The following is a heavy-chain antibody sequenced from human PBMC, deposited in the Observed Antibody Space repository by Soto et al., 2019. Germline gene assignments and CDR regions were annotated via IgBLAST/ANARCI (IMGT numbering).Heavy chain of an antibody. Sequence: ASVKVSCKASGYTFTSYGISWVRQAPGQGLEWMGWISAYNGNTNYAQKLQGRVTMTTDTSTSTAYMELRSLRSDDTAVYYCATDWMDYGDYDDAFDIWGQGTMVNVSS. V-gene: IGHV1-18*01. CDR3: ATDWMDYGDYDDAFDI. CDR2: ISAYNGNT. CDR1: GYTFTSYG. D-gene: IGHD4-17*01. J-gene: IGHJ3*02.